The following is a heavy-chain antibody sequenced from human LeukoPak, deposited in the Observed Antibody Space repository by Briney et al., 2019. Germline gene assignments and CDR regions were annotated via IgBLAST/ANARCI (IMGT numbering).Heavy chain of an antibody. V-gene: IGHV4-30-4*01. J-gene: IGHJ4*02. Sequence: PSETLSLTCTVSGGSISSADYYWSWVRQTPGKGLEWIGYIYYSGSTYYNPSLKSRLTMSVDTSKNQFSLKLSSVTAADTAVYYCARGSGLGYFDYWGQGTLVAVSS. D-gene: IGHD2-15*01. CDR3: ARGSGLGYFDY. CDR1: GGSISSADYY. CDR2: IYYSGST.